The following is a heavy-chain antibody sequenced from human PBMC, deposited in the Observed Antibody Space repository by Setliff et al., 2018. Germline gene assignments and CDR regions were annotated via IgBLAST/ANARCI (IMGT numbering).Heavy chain of an antibody. CDR1: GFTFSAYG. D-gene: IGHD6-13*01. J-gene: IGHJ4*02. CDR3: AKVITAIGYPPFDS. V-gene: IGHV3-30*18. CDR2: ISYSGSDT. Sequence: PGGSLRLSCAASGFTFSAYGMHWVRQSPGEGLEWVAAISYSGSDTYYADSVKGRFSISRDNSRDTLFLQMNRLRAEDTAFYYCAKVITAIGYPPFDSWGQGVLVTVSS.